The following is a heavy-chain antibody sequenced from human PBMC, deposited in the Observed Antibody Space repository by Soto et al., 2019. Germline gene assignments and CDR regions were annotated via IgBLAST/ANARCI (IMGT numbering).Heavy chain of an antibody. CDR1: GFTFGTYA. CDR3: AKDRPRDYSAAAPEGDWFDL. CDR2: IGSTGSVT. Sequence: PGGSLRLSCAASGFTFGTYAMTWVRQAPGKALEWVSTIGSTGSVTYYTDSVKGRFTISRDNSKNTLYLQMNSLRAEDTALYYCAKDRPRDYSAAAPEGDWFDLWGQGTLVTVSS. J-gene: IGHJ5*02. V-gene: IGHV3-23*01. D-gene: IGHD6-13*01.